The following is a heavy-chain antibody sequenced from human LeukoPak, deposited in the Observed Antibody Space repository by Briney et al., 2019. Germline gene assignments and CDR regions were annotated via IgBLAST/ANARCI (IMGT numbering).Heavy chain of an antibody. CDR2: IYTSGST. V-gene: IGHV4-4*09. Sequence: MPSETLSLTCTVSGGSISSYYWSWIRQPPGKGLEWIGYIYTSGSTNYNPSLKSRVTISVDTSKNQFSLKLSSVTAADTAVYYCARLGVPAAYSYYYYMDVWGKGTTVTVSS. D-gene: IGHD2-2*01. J-gene: IGHJ6*03. CDR1: GGSISSYY. CDR3: ARLGVPAAYSYYYYMDV.